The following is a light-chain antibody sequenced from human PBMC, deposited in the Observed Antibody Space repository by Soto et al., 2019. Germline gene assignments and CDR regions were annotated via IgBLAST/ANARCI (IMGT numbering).Light chain of an antibody. V-gene: IGKV4-1*01. CDR1: QTVLYSHKNKNY. Sequence: DIVMTQSPDSLAVSLGERATINCKSSQTVLYSHKNKNYLAWYQQKSGKPPRVLIYRASTRESGVPERFSGSGSETDFTLTISSLQAEDVELYYCQQYYTNPLTFGGGTKVDIK. J-gene: IGKJ4*01. CDR3: QQYYTNPLT. CDR2: RAS.